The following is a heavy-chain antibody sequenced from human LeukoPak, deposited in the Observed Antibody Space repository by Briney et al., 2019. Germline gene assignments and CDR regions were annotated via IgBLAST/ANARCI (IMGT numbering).Heavy chain of an antibody. V-gene: IGHV4-39*07. CDR3: ARVDDYSNSYYYYYYMDV. Sequence: SETLSLTCTVSGGSISSSSYYWGWIRQPPGKGLEWIGSIYYSGSTYYNPSLKSRVTISVDTSKNQFSLKLSSVTAADTAVYYCARVDDYSNSYYYYYYMDVWGKGTTVTVSS. J-gene: IGHJ6*03. CDR2: IYYSGST. D-gene: IGHD4-11*01. CDR1: GGSISSSSYY.